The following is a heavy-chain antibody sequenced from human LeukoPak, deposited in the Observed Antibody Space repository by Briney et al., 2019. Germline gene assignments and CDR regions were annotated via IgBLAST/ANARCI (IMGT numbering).Heavy chain of an antibody. CDR3: ARLGYCSSTSCLYYYYGMDV. CDR1: GYTFTSYD. D-gene: IGHD2-2*01. Sequence: ASVKVSCKASGYTFTSYDINWVRQATGQGLEWMGWMNPNSGNTGYAQKFQGRVTMTRNTSISTAYMELSSLRSEDTAVYYCARLGYCSSTSCLYYYYGMDVWGQGTTVTVSS. J-gene: IGHJ6*02. V-gene: IGHV1-8*01. CDR2: MNPNSGNT.